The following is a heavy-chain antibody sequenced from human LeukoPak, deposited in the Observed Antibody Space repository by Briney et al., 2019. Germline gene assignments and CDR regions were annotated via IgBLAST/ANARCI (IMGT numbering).Heavy chain of an antibody. CDR3: ARSKPPQLPDY. J-gene: IGHJ4*02. Sequence: SETLSLTCAVSGGSISSSNWWSWVRQPPGKGLEWIGEIYHSGSTNYNPSLKSRVTISVDTSKNQFSLKLSSVTAVDTAVYYCARSKPPQLPDYWGQGTLVTVSS. CDR2: IYHSGST. CDR1: GGSISSSNW. V-gene: IGHV4-4*02. D-gene: IGHD5-24*01.